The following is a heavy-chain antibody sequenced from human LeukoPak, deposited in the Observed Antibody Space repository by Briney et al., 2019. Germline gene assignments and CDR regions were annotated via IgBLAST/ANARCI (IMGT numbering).Heavy chain of an antibody. CDR3: ARSDYHNSGSHTVFDAFDI. Sequence: SETLSLTCTVSGGSISRYYWSWIRRPPGKGLEWIGYIDDSGNTNYSPSLKSQVTISVDKSKNQFSLKLSFVTAADTAMYYCARSDYHNSGSHTVFDAFDIWGQGTRVTVSS. CDR2: IDDSGNT. V-gene: IGHV4-59*01. CDR1: GGSISRYY. D-gene: IGHD3-10*01. J-gene: IGHJ3*02.